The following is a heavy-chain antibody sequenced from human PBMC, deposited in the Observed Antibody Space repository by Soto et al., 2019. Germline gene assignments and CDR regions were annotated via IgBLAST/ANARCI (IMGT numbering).Heavy chain of an antibody. CDR2: MNPNSGNT. Sequence: ASVKVSCKASGYTVTSYDINWVRQATGQGLEWMGWMNPNSGNTGYAQKFQGRVTMTRNTSISTAYMELGSLRSEDTAVYYCATTYVWVAPLGFDPWGQGTLVNVSS. J-gene: IGHJ5*02. CDR1: GYTVTSYD. D-gene: IGHD3-16*01. V-gene: IGHV1-8*01. CDR3: ATTYVWVAPLGFDP.